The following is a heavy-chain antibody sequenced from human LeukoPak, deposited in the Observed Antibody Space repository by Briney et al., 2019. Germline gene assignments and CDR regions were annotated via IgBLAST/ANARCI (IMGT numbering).Heavy chain of an antibody. CDR3: AKDRMVVTAFEYFQH. V-gene: IGHV3-23*01. D-gene: IGHD2-21*02. Sequence: PGGSLRLSCAASGFTFSSYAMSWVRQAPGKGLEWVSAISGSGGSTYYADSVKGRFTISRVNSKNTLYLQMNSLRAEDTAVYYCAKDRMVVTAFEYFQHWGQGTLVTVSS. CDR1: GFTFSSYA. J-gene: IGHJ1*01. CDR2: ISGSGGST.